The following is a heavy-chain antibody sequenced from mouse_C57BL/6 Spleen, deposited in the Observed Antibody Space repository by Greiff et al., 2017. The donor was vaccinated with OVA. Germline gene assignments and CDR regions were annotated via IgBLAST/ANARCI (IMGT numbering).Heavy chain of an antibody. CDR2: INPSSGYT. Sequence: QVHVKQSGAELAKPGASVKLSCKASGYTFTSYWMHWVKQRPGQGLEWIGYINPSSGYTKYNQKFKDKATLTADKSSSTAYMQLSSLTYEDSAVYYCARWGTTVVATDYAMDYWGQGTSVTVSS. D-gene: IGHD1-1*01. J-gene: IGHJ4*01. V-gene: IGHV1-7*01. CDR3: ARWGTTVVATDYAMDY. CDR1: GYTFTSYW.